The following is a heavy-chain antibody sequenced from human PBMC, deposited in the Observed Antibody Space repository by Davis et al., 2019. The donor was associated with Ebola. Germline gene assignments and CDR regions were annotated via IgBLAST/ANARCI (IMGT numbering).Heavy chain of an antibody. J-gene: IGHJ5*02. D-gene: IGHD3-3*01. Sequence: PGGSLRLSCAASGFTFSSYSMNWVRQGPGKGLEWVAEIDEDGSKKDYVDSVKGRFTISRDNAKNSLYLQMNSLRVEDTAVYYCATFEVGTSWGQGTLVTVSS. CDR2: IDEDGSKK. V-gene: IGHV3-7*01. CDR3: ATFEVGTS. CDR1: GFTFSSYS.